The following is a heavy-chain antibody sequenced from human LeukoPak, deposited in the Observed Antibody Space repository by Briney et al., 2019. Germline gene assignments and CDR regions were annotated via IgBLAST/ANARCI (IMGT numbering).Heavy chain of an antibody. CDR3: ARDPAGRRGTFDY. CDR1: EFTFSNYG. V-gene: IGHV3-33*01. J-gene: IGHJ4*02. D-gene: IGHD3-10*01. CDR2: TGFSGSDK. Sequence: PGRSLRLSCAASEFTFSNYGMHWVRQAPAKGLEWVAVTGFSGSDKYYLDSVKGRFTICRDNTKTTLHLQMSSLRAEDTALYCCARDPAGRRGTFDYWGQGTLVTVSS.